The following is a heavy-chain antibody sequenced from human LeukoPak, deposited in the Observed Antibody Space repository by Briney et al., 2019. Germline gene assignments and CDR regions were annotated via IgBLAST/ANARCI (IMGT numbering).Heavy chain of an antibody. J-gene: IGHJ4*02. CDR2: ISSSSSYI. Sequence: GGSLRLSRAASGFTFSSYSMNWVRQAPGKGLEWVSSISSSSSYIYYADSVKGRFTISRDNAKNSLYLQMNSLRAEDTAVYYCARQGSYYPADFDYWGQGTLVTVSS. D-gene: IGHD3-22*01. CDR1: GFTFSSYS. CDR3: ARQGSYYPADFDY. V-gene: IGHV3-21*01.